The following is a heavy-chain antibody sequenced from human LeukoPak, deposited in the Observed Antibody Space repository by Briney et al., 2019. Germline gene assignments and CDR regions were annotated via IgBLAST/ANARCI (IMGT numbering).Heavy chain of an antibody. J-gene: IGHJ6*03. CDR3: AREGYDFWGVYMDV. Sequence: PGGSLRLSCAASGFTFSSYGMTWVRQAPGKGLEWVSYISSSSSTIYYADSVKGRFTISRDNAKNSLYLQMNSLRAEDTAVYYCAREGYDFWGVYMDVWGKGTTVTVSS. D-gene: IGHD3-3*01. CDR1: GFTFSSYG. V-gene: IGHV3-48*01. CDR2: ISSSSSTI.